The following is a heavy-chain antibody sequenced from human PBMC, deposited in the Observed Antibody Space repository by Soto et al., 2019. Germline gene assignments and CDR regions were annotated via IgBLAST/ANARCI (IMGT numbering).Heavy chain of an antibody. CDR3: ARAPKLIAAAGAY. CDR1: GFTFSSYS. Sequence: GGSLRLSCAASGFTFSSYSMNWVRQAPGKGLEWVSSISSSSSYIYYADSVKGRFTISRDNAKNSLYLQMNSLRAEDTAVYYCARAPKLIAAAGAYWGQGTLVTVSS. J-gene: IGHJ4*02. V-gene: IGHV3-21*01. CDR2: ISSSSSYI. D-gene: IGHD6-13*01.